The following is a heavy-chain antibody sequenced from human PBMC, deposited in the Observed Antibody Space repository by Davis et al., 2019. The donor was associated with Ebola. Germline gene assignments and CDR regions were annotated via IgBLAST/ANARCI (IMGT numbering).Heavy chain of an antibody. Sequence: GGSLRLSCAASGFTFSNYWMSWVRQAPGKGLEWVALISYDGDITQYRDSVKGRCTISRDNSKNTLNLQMDSLRPDDTALYYCARDMLGIPDAFDVWGQGTMVTVSS. J-gene: IGHJ3*01. CDR3: ARDMLGIPDAFDV. CDR1: GFTFSNYW. V-gene: IGHV3-30-3*01. D-gene: IGHD7-27*01. CDR2: ISYDGDIT.